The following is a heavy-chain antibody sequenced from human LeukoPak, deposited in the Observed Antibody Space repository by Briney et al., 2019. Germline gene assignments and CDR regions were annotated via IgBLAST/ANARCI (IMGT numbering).Heavy chain of an antibody. D-gene: IGHD5-18*01. Sequence: ASVKVSCKASGYTFTSYYIQWVRQAPGQGLEWMGIINPSGGSASYAQKFQGRVTMTRDTSTSTVYTELSSLKSEDTAVYYCARGWIQRWFDPWGQGTLVTVSS. CDR1: GYTFTSYY. CDR2: INPSGGSA. V-gene: IGHV1-46*01. CDR3: ARGWIQRWFDP. J-gene: IGHJ5*02.